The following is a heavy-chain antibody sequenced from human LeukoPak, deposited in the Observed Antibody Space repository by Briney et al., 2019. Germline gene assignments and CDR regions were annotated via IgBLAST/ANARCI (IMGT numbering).Heavy chain of an antibody. Sequence: GGSLRLSCAASGFTFSIYVMSWVRQAPGKGLEWVSTISGGTSGTHYADSVRGRFTISRDNSKSTLYLQLNSLRADVTAVYYCVKDEWYGSSSYFDFWGQGTLVTVSS. D-gene: IGHD6-6*01. CDR1: GFTFSIYV. CDR3: VKDEWYGSSSYFDF. V-gene: IGHV3-23*01. CDR2: ISGGTSGT. J-gene: IGHJ4*02.